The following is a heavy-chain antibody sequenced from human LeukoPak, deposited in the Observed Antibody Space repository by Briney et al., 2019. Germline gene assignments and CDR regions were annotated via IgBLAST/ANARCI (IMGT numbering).Heavy chain of an antibody. CDR2: ISYDGSNK. V-gene: IGHV3-30*04. CDR1: GFTFSSYA. CDR3: ARVGRILTGSPSNLGYFQH. D-gene: IGHD3-9*01. J-gene: IGHJ1*01. Sequence: PGRSLRLSCAASGFTFSSYAMHWVRQAPGKGLEWAAVISYDGSNKYYADSVKGRFTISRDNSKNTLYLQMNSLRAEDTAVYYCARVGRILTGSPSNLGYFQHWGQGTLVTVSS.